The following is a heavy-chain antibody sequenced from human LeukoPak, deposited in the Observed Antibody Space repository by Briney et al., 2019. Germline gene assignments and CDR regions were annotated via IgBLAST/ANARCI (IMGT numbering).Heavy chain of an antibody. Sequence: GGSLRLSCAASGFTFSSYWMSWVRQAPGKGLEWVANIKQDGSEKYYVDSVKGRFTISRDNAKNSLYLQMNSLRAEDTAVYYCARWGTYYYDSSGYYVPFDYWGQGTLVTVSS. D-gene: IGHD3-22*01. CDR3: ARWGTYYYDSSGYYVPFDY. CDR1: GFTFSSYW. V-gene: IGHV3-7*01. CDR2: IKQDGSEK. J-gene: IGHJ4*02.